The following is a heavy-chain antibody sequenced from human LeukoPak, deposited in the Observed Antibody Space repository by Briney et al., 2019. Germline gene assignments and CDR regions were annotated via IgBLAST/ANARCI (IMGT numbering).Heavy chain of an antibody. D-gene: IGHD3-22*01. J-gene: IGHJ4*02. CDR2: IWDDGYNK. CDR3: ARHYYDSSGYYYFFDY. CDR1: GFTFSDYG. Sequence: GGSLRLSCTASGFTFSDYGIHWVRQAPGKRLEWVAIIWDDGYNKYYADSVRGRFTISRDNSKNTLYLQMNSLRAEDTAIYYGARHYYDSSGYYYFFDYWGQGTLVTVSS. V-gene: IGHV3-33*01.